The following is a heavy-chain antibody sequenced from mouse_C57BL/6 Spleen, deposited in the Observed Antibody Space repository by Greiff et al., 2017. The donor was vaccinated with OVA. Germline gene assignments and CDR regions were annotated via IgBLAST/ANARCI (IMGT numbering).Heavy chain of an antibody. D-gene: IGHD2-4*01. V-gene: IGHV1-22*01. CDR3: ATGHDYGGHYYAMDY. CDR1: GYTFTDYN. Sequence: VQLQQSGPELVKPGASVKMSCKASGYTFTDYNMHWVKQSHGKSLEWIGYINPNNGGTSYNQKFKGKATLTVNKSSSTAYMELRSLTSEDSAVYYCATGHDYGGHYYAMDYWGQGTSVTVSS. CDR2: INPNNGGT. J-gene: IGHJ4*01.